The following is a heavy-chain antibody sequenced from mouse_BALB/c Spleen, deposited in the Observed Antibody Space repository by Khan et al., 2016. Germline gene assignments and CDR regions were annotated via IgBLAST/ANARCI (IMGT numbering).Heavy chain of an antibody. CDR2: ILPGSGSI. CDR1: GYTFSTYW. V-gene: IGHV1-9*01. Sequence: QVQLQQSGAELMKPGASVKISCKATGYTFSTYWIEWVKQRPGHGLEWIGEILPGSGSINYNEKLKGKATFTADTSSNTAYMQLSSLTSEDSAVDYCSRGLGRGYFDYWGQGTTLTVSS. CDR3: SRGLGRGYFDY. J-gene: IGHJ2*01.